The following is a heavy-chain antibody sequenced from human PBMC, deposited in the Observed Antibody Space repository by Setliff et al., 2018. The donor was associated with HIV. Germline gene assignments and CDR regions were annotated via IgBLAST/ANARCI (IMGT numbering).Heavy chain of an antibody. CDR2: MNPNSGNT. CDR3: ARGSPPNFWRRQNGMDV. J-gene: IGHJ6*02. V-gene: IGHV1-8*02. D-gene: IGHD3-3*01. CDR1: GYTFTSYD. Sequence: ASVKVSCKASGYTFTSYDINWVRQATGQGLEWMGWMNPNSGNTGYAQKFQGRVTMTRNTSISTAYMELSSLRSEDTAVYYCARGSPPNFWRRQNGMDVWGQGTKVTVSS.